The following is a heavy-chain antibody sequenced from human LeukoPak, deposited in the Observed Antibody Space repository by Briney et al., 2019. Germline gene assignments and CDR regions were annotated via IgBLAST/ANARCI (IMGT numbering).Heavy chain of an antibody. CDR2: IYYSGCT. D-gene: IGHD6-6*01. J-gene: IGHJ5*02. Sequence: SETLSLTCTVSGGSISSGGYYWGWIRQHPGKGLGWIGYIYYSGCTSYSPSLKSRVTISIDTSKNPFSLKLSSVTAADTAVYYCARDSSSVSWFDPWGQGTLVTVSS. CDR1: GGSISSGGYY. CDR3: ARDSSSVSWFDP. V-gene: IGHV4-31*03.